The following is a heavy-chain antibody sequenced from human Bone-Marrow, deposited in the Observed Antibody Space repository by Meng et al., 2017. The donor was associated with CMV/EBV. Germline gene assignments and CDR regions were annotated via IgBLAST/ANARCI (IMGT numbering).Heavy chain of an antibody. D-gene: IGHD2-21*01. V-gene: IGHV3-7*01. CDR2: IKEDGSEK. Sequence: GESLKISCAVSGFTFNHAWMNWVRQAPGKGLEWVANIKEDGSEKYYGDSVRGRFTVSRDNAKNSLYLQMSTLGAEDTAVYYCVRHIDWTFASWGPGQRVTGAS. CDR1: GFTFNHAW. CDR3: VRHIDWTFAS. J-gene: IGHJ4*02.